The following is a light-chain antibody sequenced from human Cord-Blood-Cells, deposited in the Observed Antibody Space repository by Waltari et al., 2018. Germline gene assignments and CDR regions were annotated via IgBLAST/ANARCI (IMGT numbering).Light chain of an antibody. CDR1: QRMSRY. J-gene: IGKJ1*01. V-gene: IGKV1-39*01. Sequence: DIQMNESLSSLSASVGERVTITCRARQRMSRYLNWYQQKTGKARKLLIYAASSLQSGVPSRFRCSGSGIDFNLTISRLQTEDLATHYCQQSYTTLWTFSQGSSVEIK. CDR2: AAS. CDR3: QQSYTTLWT.